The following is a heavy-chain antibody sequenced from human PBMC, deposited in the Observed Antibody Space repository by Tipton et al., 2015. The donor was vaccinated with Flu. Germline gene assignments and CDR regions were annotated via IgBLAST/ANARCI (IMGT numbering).Heavy chain of an antibody. Sequence: SLRLSCTASGSTFGDYAMSWFRQAPGKGLEWVGFIRSKAYGGTTEYAASVKGRFTISRDDSKSIAYLQMNSLKTEDTAVYYCTSPYYYDPAFDIWGQGTMVTVSS. D-gene: IGHD3-22*01. CDR2: IRSKAYGGTT. CDR1: GSTFGDYA. CDR3: TSPYYYDPAFDI. V-gene: IGHV3-49*03. J-gene: IGHJ3*02.